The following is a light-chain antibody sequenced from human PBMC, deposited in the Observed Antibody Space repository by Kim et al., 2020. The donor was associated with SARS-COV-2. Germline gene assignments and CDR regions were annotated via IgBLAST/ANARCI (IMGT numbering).Light chain of an antibody. J-gene: IGLJ3*02. V-gene: IGLV2-14*03. CDR3: SSYTSSSTWV. CDR2: DVS. CDR1: SSDFGGYNS. Sequence: QSITTSSTRTSSDFGGYNSVSYYQPHPGKAPNIMIYDVSNRPSGVSNRFSGSKSGNTATRTISGLQAEDEADYYCSSYTSSSTWVFGGGTQLTVL.